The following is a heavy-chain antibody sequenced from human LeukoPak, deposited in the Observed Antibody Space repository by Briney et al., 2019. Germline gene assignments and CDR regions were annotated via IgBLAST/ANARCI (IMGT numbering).Heavy chain of an antibody. V-gene: IGHV1-8*01. CDR2: MNPNSGNT. Sequence: ASVKASCKASGYTFTSCDINWVRQATGQGLEWMGWMNPNSGNTGYGQSFQGRITMNRDISIGTAYMELSNLTSEDTAIYYCTRGSSGRRDNWGQGTLVTVPA. J-gene: IGHJ4*02. CDR1: GYTFTSCD. CDR3: TRGSSGRRDN. D-gene: IGHD6-19*01.